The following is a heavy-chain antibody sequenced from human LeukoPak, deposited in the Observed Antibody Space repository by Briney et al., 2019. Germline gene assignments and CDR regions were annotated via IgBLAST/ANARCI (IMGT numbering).Heavy chain of an antibody. CDR3: ARGPPLTFDHTPEGYYHYYMDV. CDR1: GGTFSSFA. J-gene: IGHJ6*03. D-gene: IGHD1-14*01. Sequence: SVKVSCKTSGGTFSSFAIAWVRQAPGQGLEWMAGIIPIFATTNYAQAFQGRVSLPADESTSTVYMELSGLRHDDTAVYYCARGPPLTFDHTPEGYYHYYMDVWGEGTTVTISS. CDR2: IIPIFATT. V-gene: IGHV1-69*13.